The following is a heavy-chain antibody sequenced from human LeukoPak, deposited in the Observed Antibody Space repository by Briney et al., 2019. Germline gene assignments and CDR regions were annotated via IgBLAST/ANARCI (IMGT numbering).Heavy chain of an antibody. D-gene: IGHD2-2*01. CDR3: VREGRDIVVVPAAISYYFDY. V-gene: IGHV3-33*01. CDR1: GFTFSSYG. Sequence: GGSLRLSCAASGFTFSSYGMHWVRQAPGKGLEWVAVIWYDGSNKYYADSVKGRFTISRDNSKNTLYLQMNSLRAEDTAVYYCVREGRDIVVVPAAISYYFDYWGQGTLVTVSS. CDR2: IWYDGSNK. J-gene: IGHJ4*02.